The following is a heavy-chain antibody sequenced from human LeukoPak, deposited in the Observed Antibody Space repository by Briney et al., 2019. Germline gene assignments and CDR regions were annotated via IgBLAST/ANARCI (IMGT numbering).Heavy chain of an antibody. CDR2: INPNSGGT. CDR1: GYTFSSYY. V-gene: IGHV1-2*02. Sequence: GASVKVSCKASGYTFSSYYMHWVRQAPGQGLEWMGWINPNSGGTNYAQKFQGRVTMTRDTSISTAYMELSRLRSDDTAVYYCARDLSSSSWYYPSRYYYYMDVWGKGTTVTISS. CDR3: ARDLSSSSWYYPSRYYYYMDV. D-gene: IGHD6-13*01. J-gene: IGHJ6*03.